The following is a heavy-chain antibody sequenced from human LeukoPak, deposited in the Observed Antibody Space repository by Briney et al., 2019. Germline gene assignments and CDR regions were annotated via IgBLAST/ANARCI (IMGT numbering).Heavy chain of an antibody. V-gene: IGHV3-30-3*01. J-gene: IGHJ4*02. CDR2: ISYDGSNK. Sequence: GGSLRLSCAASGSTFSSYAMHWVRQAPGKGLEWVAVISYDGSNKYYADSVKGRFTISRDNSKNTLYLQMNSLRAEDTAAYYCARDPELGIGTYYFDYWGQGTLVTVSS. CDR1: GSTFSSYA. CDR3: ARDPELGIGTYYFDY. D-gene: IGHD7-27*01.